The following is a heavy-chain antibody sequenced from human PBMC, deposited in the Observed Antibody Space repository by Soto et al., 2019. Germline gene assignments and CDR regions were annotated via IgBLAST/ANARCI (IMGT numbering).Heavy chain of an antibody. D-gene: IGHD2-8*02. Sequence: SETLSLTCTVSDGSISSYYWSWIRQPPGTGLEWIGEINHSGSTNYNPSLKSRVTILLDTSKNQFSLKLTSVTAADTAVYYCARDKITGLFDYWGQGXLXTVSS. CDR1: DGSISSYY. CDR3: ARDKITGLFDY. J-gene: IGHJ4*02. CDR2: INHSGST. V-gene: IGHV4-34*01.